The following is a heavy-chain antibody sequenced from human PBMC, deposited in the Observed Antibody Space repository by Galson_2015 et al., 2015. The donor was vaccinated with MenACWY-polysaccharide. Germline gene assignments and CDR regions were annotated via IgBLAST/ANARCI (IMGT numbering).Heavy chain of an antibody. CDR2: MNPNSGNT. CDR1: GYTFTGYD. CDR3: ARGRDYDFWSGYPPDYYYMDV. Sequence: SVKVSCKASGYTFTGYDINWVRQATGQGLEWMGWMNPNSGNTGYAQKFQGRVTMTRNTSISTAYMELSSLRSEDTAVYYCARGRDYDFWSGYPPDYYYMDVWGKGTTVTVSS. J-gene: IGHJ6*03. V-gene: IGHV1-8*01. D-gene: IGHD3-3*01.